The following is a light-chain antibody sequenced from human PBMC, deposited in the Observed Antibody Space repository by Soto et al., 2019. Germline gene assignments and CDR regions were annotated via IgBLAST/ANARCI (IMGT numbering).Light chain of an antibody. CDR1: QSVSSY. J-gene: IGKJ5*01. CDR3: RHYDTLS. Sequence: EIVLTQSPATLSLSPGERATLSCRASQSVSSYLAWYQQKPGQAPRLLIYDASSRATVIPDRFSGSGSGTDFTLTISRLEPEDFAVYYCRHYDTLSFGQGTLLEIK. V-gene: IGKV3-20*01. CDR2: DAS.